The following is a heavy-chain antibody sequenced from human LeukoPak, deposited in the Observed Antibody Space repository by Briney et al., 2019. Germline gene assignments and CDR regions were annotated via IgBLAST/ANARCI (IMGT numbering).Heavy chain of an antibody. V-gene: IGHV4-59*01. D-gene: IGHD4-17*01. J-gene: IGHJ3*02. CDR2: IYYSGST. CDR1: GGSISSYY. Sequence: SETLSLTCTVSGGSISSYYWSWIRQPPGKGLEWIGYIYYSGSTNYNPSLKSRVTISVDTSKNQFSLKLSSVTAADTAVYYCARDAYDYGDYHHAFDIWGQGTMVTVSS. CDR3: ARDAYDYGDYHHAFDI.